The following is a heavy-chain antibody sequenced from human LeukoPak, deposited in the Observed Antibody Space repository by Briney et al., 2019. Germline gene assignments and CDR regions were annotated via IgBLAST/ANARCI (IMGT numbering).Heavy chain of an antibody. Sequence: ASVKVSCKASGYTFTSYGISWVRQAPGQGLEWMGWISAYNGNTNYAQKLQGRVTMTTDTSTSTAYMELRSLRSDDTAVYYCARARGFEAVAGRGGNWFDPWGQGTLVTVSS. CDR2: ISAYNGNT. J-gene: IGHJ5*02. V-gene: IGHV1-18*01. D-gene: IGHD6-19*01. CDR1: GYTFTSYG. CDR3: ARARGFEAVAGRGGNWFDP.